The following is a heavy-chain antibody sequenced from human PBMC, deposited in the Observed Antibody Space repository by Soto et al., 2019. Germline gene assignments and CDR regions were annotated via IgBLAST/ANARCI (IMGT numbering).Heavy chain of an antibody. V-gene: IGHV4-61*01. Sequence: TSETLSLTCTVSVGSVSSGSYYWSWIRQPPGKGLEWIGYIYYSGSTNYNPSLKSRVTISVDTSKNQFSLKLSSVTAADTAVYYCARGTNYDFWSGPFFDYWGQGTLVTVSS. CDR3: ARGTNYDFWSGPFFDY. J-gene: IGHJ4*02. CDR1: VGSVSSGSYY. CDR2: IYYSGST. D-gene: IGHD3-3*01.